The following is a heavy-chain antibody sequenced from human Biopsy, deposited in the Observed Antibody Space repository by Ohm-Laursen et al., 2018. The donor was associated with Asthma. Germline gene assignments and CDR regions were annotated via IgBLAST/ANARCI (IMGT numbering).Heavy chain of an antibody. Sequence: SLRLSCSAPGFSFSNFGMHWVRQAPGKGLEWVAVISFDGSNEDYADSVKGRFTISRDNSKNTLFLEMNSLRPEDTAVYYCARELFPGWELRRGPDSWGQGTLVTVSS. CDR2: ISFDGSNE. D-gene: IGHD1-26*01. J-gene: IGHJ4*02. CDR3: ARELFPGWELRRGPDS. CDR1: GFSFSNFG. V-gene: IGHV3-30*03.